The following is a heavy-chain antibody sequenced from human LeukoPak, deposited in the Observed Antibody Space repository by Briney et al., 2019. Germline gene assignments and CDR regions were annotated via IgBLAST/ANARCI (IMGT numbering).Heavy chain of an antibody. D-gene: IGHD2-2*01. Sequence: SETLSLTCTVSGGSISSYYWSWIRQPPGKGLEWIGYIYYSGSTNYNPSLKSRVTISVDTSKNQFSLKLSSVTAADTAMYYCARDCSTTSCYETGWFDSWGQGTLVTVSS. CDR2: IYYSGST. CDR1: GGSISSYY. V-gene: IGHV4-59*01. J-gene: IGHJ5*01. CDR3: ARDCSTTSCYETGWFDS.